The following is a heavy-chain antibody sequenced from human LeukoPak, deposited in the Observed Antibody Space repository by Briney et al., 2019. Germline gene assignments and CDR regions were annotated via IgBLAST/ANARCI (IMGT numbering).Heavy chain of an antibody. Sequence: SETLSLTCTVSGASVSSASYWSWIRQPPGKGVEWIAHIYNGVNTNYNPSLKSRVTISVDTSKYQFSLRLNSVTAADTAVYYCVRSRAFNSGAFDPWGQGSLVTVSS. V-gene: IGHV4-61*01. CDR1: GASVSSASY. CDR2: IYNGVNT. D-gene: IGHD1-26*01. J-gene: IGHJ5*02. CDR3: VRSRAFNSGAFDP.